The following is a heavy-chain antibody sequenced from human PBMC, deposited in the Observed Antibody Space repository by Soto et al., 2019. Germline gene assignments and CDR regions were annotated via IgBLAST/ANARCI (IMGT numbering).Heavy chain of an antibody. V-gene: IGHV3-33*01. J-gene: IGHJ4*02. D-gene: IGHD5-12*01. CDR2: IWSDGSNK. Sequence: GSLRLSCAASGFTFSTYAMHWVRQAPGKGLEWVAVIWSDGSNKYYTDSVKGRFTISRDNSKNTLYLQMSSLRAEDTAVYYCTRDETLGGYESYFDYWGQGTLVTVS. CDR1: GFTFSTYA. CDR3: TRDETLGGYESYFDY.